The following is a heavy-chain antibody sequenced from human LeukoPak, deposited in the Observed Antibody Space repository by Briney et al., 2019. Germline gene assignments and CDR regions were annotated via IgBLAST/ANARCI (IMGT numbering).Heavy chain of an antibody. Sequence: ASLKASCKASGYTFTGYYIHWVRQAPGQGFEWMGYINPDSGGTNYAQKFQGRVTMTRDTSISTAYMELSGLTSDDTAVYYCARSITATGHWGQGTLVTVSS. CDR1: GYTFTGYY. D-gene: IGHD1-1*01. V-gene: IGHV1-2*02. CDR3: ARSITATGH. CDR2: INPDSGGT. J-gene: IGHJ4*02.